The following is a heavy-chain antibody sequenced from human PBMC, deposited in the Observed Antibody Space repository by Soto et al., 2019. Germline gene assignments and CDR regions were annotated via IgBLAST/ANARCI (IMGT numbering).Heavy chain of an antibody. J-gene: IGHJ6*03. CDR1: GGSISSSSYY. V-gene: IGHV4-39*01. Sequence: QLQLQESGPGLVKPSETLSLTCTVSGGSISSSSYYWGWIRQPPGKGLEWIGSIYYSGSTYYNPSLKSRVTISVDTSKNQFSLKLSSVTAADTAVYYCASIAAAGYYYYYMDVWGKGTTVTVSS. CDR2: IYYSGST. D-gene: IGHD6-13*01. CDR3: ASIAAAGYYYYYMDV.